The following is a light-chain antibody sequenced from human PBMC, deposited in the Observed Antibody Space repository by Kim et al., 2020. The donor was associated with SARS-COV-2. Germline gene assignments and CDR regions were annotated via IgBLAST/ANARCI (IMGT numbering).Light chain of an antibody. Sequence: LPPGKMHSLSYRAIHSVRSSYLAWYQQQPGQAHRLLFYGAPSRATVIPDRFSGSGSGTDFTLNIRRLEPEDFAVYYCQQYGSTLYTFGKGTKLEI. J-gene: IGKJ2*01. CDR1: HSVRSSY. CDR2: GAP. V-gene: IGKV3-20*01. CDR3: QQYGSTLYT.